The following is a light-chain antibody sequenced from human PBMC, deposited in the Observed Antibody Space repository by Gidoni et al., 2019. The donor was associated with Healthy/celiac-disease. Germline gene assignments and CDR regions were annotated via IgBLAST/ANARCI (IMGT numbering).Light chain of an antibody. CDR2: DAS. V-gene: IGKV3-11*01. CDR3: QRRSNWPT. J-gene: IGKJ2*01. Sequence: EIVLTQSPATLSLSPGDRATLSCRASRSVTSYLAWYQQRPGQAPRLLIYDASHSATGIPARFSGSGSGTDFTLTISSLEPEDFAVYYCQRRSNWPTCGQGTKLEIK. CDR1: RSVTSY.